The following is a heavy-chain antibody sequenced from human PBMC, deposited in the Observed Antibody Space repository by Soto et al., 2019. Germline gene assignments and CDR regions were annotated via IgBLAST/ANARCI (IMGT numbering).Heavy chain of an antibody. J-gene: IGHJ4*02. V-gene: IGHV3-33*01. CDR2: IWYDGRNT. D-gene: IGHD5-12*01. CDR1: GFTFSSYG. Sequence: QVQLVESGGGVVQPGKSLRLSCAASGFTFSSYGMHWVRQAPGKGLEWVAVIWYDGRNTNYADSVKGRFTISRDNSKNTLYLQMNSLRGEDTAVYYCARERELDIAREYFGYWGQGTLVTVSS. CDR3: ARERELDIAREYFGY.